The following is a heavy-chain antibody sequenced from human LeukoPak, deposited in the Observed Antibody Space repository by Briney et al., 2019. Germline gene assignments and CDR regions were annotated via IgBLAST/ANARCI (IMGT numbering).Heavy chain of an antibody. CDR3: AREGSGSYPDY. CDR1: GGSISSYY. Sequence: PSETLSLTCTVSGGSISSYYWSWIRQPPGKGLEWIGYIYYSGSTNYNPSLKSRVTISVDTSKNQFSLKLSSVTAADTAVYYCAREGSGSYPDYWGQGTPVTVSS. CDR2: IYYSGST. D-gene: IGHD1-26*01. V-gene: IGHV4-59*01. J-gene: IGHJ4*02.